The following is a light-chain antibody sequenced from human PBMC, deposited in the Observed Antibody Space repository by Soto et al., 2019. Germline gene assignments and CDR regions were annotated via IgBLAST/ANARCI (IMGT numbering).Light chain of an antibody. J-gene: IGLJ2*01. Sequence: QSVLTQPASVSGSPGQSITISCTGTSSDVGGYNYVSWCQQHPGKAPKLMIYDVSNRPSGVSNRFSGSKSGNTASLTISGLQAEDEADYYCSSYTSSLVVFGGGTKLTVL. V-gene: IGLV2-14*01. CDR2: DVS. CDR3: SSYTSSLVV. CDR1: SSDVGGYNY.